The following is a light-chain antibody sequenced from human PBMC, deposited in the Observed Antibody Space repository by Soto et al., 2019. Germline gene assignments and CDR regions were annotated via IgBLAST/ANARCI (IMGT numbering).Light chain of an antibody. Sequence: QSVLTQPPSVSGAPGQRVTISCTGSSSNIGAGYDVHWYQQLPGTAPKLLIYGNSNRPSGVPDRFSGSKSGTSASLAITGLQAEDAAYYYRQYYDSSLSYVFGTGTKLTVL. J-gene: IGLJ1*01. V-gene: IGLV1-40*01. CDR2: GNS. CDR1: SSNIGAGYD. CDR3: QYYDSSLSYV.